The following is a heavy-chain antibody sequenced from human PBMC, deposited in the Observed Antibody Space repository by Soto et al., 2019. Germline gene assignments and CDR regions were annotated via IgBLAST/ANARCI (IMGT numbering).Heavy chain of an antibody. V-gene: IGHV3-48*03. J-gene: IGHJ6*02. CDR1: GFTFSSYE. CDR3: AKGSSSVYYYYYGMDV. CDR2: ISSSGSTI. Sequence: PGGSLRLSCAASGFTFSSYEMNWVRQAPGKGLEWVSYISSSGSTIYYADSVKGRFTISRDNAKNSLYLQMNSLRPEDTAVYYCAKGSSSVYYYYYGMDVWGQGTTVTVSS. D-gene: IGHD6-6*01.